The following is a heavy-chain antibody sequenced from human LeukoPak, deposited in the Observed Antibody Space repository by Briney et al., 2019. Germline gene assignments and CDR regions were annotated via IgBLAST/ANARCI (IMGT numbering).Heavy chain of an antibody. V-gene: IGHV4-59*01. CDR3: ARAGATHYHDSSGRSQPYWYFDL. Sequence: PSETLSLTCAVSGGSISSYYWSWIRQPPGKGLEWIGYIYYSGSTNYNPSLKSRVTISVDTSKNQFSLKLSSVTAADTAVYYCARAGATHYHDSSGRSQPYWYFDLWGRGTLVTVSS. D-gene: IGHD3-22*01. J-gene: IGHJ2*01. CDR1: GGSISSYY. CDR2: IYYSGST.